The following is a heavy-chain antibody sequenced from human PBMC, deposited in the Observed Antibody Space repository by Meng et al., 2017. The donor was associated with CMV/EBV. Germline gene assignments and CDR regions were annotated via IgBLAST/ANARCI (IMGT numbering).Heavy chain of an antibody. CDR2: IYYSGST. J-gene: IGHJ4*02. D-gene: IGHD3-3*01. Sequence: GSLRLSCAASGFTFDDYAMHWVRQAPGKGLEWIGYIYYSGSTNYNPSLKSRVTISVDTSKNQFSLKLSSVTAADTAVYYCARGTEDYDFWLDYWGQGTLVTVSS. CDR1: GFTFDDYA. CDR3: ARGTEDYDFWLDY. V-gene: IGHV4-59*01.